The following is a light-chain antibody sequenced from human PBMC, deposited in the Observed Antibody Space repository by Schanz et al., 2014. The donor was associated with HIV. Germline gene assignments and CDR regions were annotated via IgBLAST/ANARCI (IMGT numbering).Light chain of an antibody. Sequence: EIVMTQSPATLSVSPGERATLSCRASQSVSSNLAWYQQKPGQAPRLLIYGASTRATGIPARFSGSGSGTEFTLTISSLQSEDFAVYYCHQRSNWPPGTFGPGTKVDIK. J-gene: IGKJ3*01. CDR1: QSVSSN. CDR3: HQRSNWPPGT. V-gene: IGKV3-15*01. CDR2: GAS.